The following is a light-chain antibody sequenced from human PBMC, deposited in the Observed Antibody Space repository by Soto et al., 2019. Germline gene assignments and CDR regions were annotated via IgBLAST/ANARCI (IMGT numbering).Light chain of an antibody. J-gene: IGKJ1*01. CDR1: QSVSSN. V-gene: IGKV3-15*01. CDR2: GAS. CDR3: QQYGTWWT. Sequence: EIVMTQSPATLSVSPGERATLSCRASQSVSSNLAWYQQKPGQAPRLLIYGASTRATGIPVRFSGSGSGTEFTLTIGSLQSEDFAVYYCQQYGTWWTFGQGTKVEIK.